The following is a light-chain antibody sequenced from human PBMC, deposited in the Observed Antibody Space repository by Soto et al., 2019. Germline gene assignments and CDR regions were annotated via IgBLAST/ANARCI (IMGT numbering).Light chain of an antibody. J-gene: IGLJ1*01. CDR1: SSDVGGYNY. V-gene: IGLV2-14*01. CDR2: DVS. CDR3: SSSPTSSSYV. Sequence: QSALTQPASVSGSPGQSITISCTGTSSDVGGYNYVSWYQQHPGKAPKLMIYDVSNRPSGVSNRFSGSKSGNTASLTISGLQAADEADYYCSSSPTSSSYVFATGTKLTVL.